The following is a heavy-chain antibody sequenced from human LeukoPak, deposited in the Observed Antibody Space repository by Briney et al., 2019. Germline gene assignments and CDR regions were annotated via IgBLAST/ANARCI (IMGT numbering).Heavy chain of an antibody. D-gene: IGHD2-21*02. J-gene: IGHJ6*03. CDR2: MNPNSGNT. V-gene: IGHV1-8*03. CDR1: GYTFTSYD. CDR3: ARGPDCGGDCYPSYYYYYMDV. Sequence: GASVKVSCKASGYTFTSYDINWVRQATGQGLEWMGWMNPNSGNTGYAQKFQGRVTITRNTSISTAYMELSSLRSEDTAVYYCARGPDCGGDCYPSYYYYYMDVWGKGTTVTVSS.